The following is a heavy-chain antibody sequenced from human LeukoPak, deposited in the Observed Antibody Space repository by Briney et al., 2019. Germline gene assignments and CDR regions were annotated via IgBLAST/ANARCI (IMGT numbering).Heavy chain of an antibody. V-gene: IGHV1-46*01. Sequence: ASVKVSCKASGYTFTSYYMHWVRQAPGQGLEWMGIINPSGGSTSYAQKFQGRVTMTRDTSISTAYMELGRLRSDDTAVYYCARVGLLWFGEFGPFDYWGQGTLVTVSS. J-gene: IGHJ4*02. CDR1: GYTFTSYY. CDR2: INPSGGST. CDR3: ARVGLLWFGEFGPFDY. D-gene: IGHD3-10*01.